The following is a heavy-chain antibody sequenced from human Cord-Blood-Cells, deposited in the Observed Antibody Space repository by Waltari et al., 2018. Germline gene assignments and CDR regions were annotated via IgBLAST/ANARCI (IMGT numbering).Heavy chain of an antibody. CDR2: ISSSSTI. CDR1: GLTFGSYS. V-gene: IGHV3-48*02. J-gene: IGHJ4*02. CDR3: ARDQDCSSTSCYDY. D-gene: IGHD2-2*01. Sequence: EVQVVESGGGLVQPGESLRLSCAAVGLTFGSYSMNWVRQAPGKGLEWVSYISSSSTIYYADSVKGRFTISRDNAKNSLYLQMNSLRDEDTAVYYCARDQDCSSTSCYDYWGQGTLVTVSS.